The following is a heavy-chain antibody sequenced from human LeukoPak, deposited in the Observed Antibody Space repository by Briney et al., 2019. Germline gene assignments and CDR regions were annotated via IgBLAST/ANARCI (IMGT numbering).Heavy chain of an antibody. Sequence: SETLSLTCTVSGGSINSSYYYWGWIRQPPGKGLEWIGSMYYRGSTYYNPSLKSRAAISVDTSKSQFSLNLSSVTAADTAVYYCARPTYPYYDFWSGPGRNNWFDPWGQGTLVTVSS. CDR3: ARPTYPYYDFWSGPGRNNWFDP. J-gene: IGHJ5*02. CDR2: MYYRGST. D-gene: IGHD3-3*01. CDR1: GGSINSSYYY. V-gene: IGHV4-39*01.